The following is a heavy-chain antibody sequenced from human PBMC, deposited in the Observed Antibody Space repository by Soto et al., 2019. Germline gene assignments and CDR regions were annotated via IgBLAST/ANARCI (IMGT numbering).Heavy chain of an antibody. J-gene: IGHJ4*02. CDR2: ITSDSSTR. CDR1: GFTFSSFG. CDR3: ARDRVGWFGDFDY. V-gene: IGHV3-48*02. Sequence: GGSLRLSCAVSGFTFSSFGMNWVRQAPGKGLEWISYITSDSSTRHYADFVKGRFTISRDNAKNSLYLQMSSLRDEDTAVYFCARDRVGWFGDFDYWGQGTLVTVSS. D-gene: IGHD3-10*01.